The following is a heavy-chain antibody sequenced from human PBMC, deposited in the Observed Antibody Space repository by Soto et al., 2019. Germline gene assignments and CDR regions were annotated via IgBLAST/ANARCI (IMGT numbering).Heavy chain of an antibody. D-gene: IGHD5-12*01. CDR2: VYFSGST. Sequence: SGTPSPTRRVSGDSVSRGEYYRGWIRQPPGKGLEWIGHVYFSGSTNYIPSLKSRVTMSFDTSKGQFSLKVTSVTAADTAVYYCARISRPMEVTGGYDNWFDPWGPGTLVTVSS. J-gene: IGHJ5*02. V-gene: IGHV4-61*08. CDR1: GDSVSRGEYY. CDR3: ARISRPMEVTGGYDNWFDP.